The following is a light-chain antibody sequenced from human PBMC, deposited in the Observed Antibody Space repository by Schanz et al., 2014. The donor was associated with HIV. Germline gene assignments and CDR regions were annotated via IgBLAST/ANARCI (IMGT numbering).Light chain of an antibody. CDR2: NSY. CDR3: ATWDDGLDAWV. J-gene: IGLJ3*02. CDR1: NSNFRSNA. Sequence: QSVLTQPPSTSGPPGQRVTMSCSGSNSNFRSNAVNWYQHLPGTAPKLLIYNSYHRPSGVPDRFSGSESGTSASLAISGLQSEDEGDYYCATWDDGLDAWVFGGGTKLTVL. V-gene: IGLV1-44*01.